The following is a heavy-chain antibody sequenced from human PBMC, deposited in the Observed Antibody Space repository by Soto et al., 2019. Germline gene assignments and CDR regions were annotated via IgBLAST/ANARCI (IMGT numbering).Heavy chain of an antibody. V-gene: IGHV4-59*01. J-gene: IGHJ2*01. Sequence: KTSETLSLTCTVSGGSISSYYWSWIRQPPGKGLEWIGYIYYSGSTNYNPSLKSRVTISVDTSKNQFSLKLSSVTAADTAVYYRASWSGNHWYFDLWGRGTLVTVSS. CDR2: IYYSGST. D-gene: IGHD3-3*01. CDR1: GGSISSYY. CDR3: ASWSGNHWYFDL.